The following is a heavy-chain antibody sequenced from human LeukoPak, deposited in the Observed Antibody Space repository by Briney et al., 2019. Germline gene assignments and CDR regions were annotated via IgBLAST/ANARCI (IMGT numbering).Heavy chain of an antibody. D-gene: IGHD1-14*01. CDR3: ARVGRIKLYYYYYYMDV. V-gene: IGHV4-59*01. CDR2: IYYSGST. CDR1: GGSISSYY. J-gene: IGHJ6*03. Sequence: SETLSLTCTVSGGSISSYYWSWIRQPPGKGLEWIGYIYYSGSTNYNPSLKSRVTISVDTSKNQFSLKLSSVTAADTAVYYCARVGRIKLYYYYYYMDVWGKGTTVTVSS.